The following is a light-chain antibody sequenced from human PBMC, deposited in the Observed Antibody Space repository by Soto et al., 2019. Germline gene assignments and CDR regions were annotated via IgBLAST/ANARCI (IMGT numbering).Light chain of an antibody. CDR2: DAS. J-gene: IGKJ4*01. CDR1: QSISSW. V-gene: IGKV1-5*01. CDR3: QQYNAYSPLT. Sequence: DIQMTQSPSTLSASVGDRVTITCRASQSISSWLAWYQQKPGEAPKLLIYDASNLESGVPARFSGNVSGTEFTLTISSLQPDDFASYYCQQYNAYSPLTFGGGTKVEI.